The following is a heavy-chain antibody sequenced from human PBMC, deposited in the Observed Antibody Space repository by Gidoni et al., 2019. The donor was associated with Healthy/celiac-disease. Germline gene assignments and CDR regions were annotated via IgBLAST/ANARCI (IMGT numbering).Heavy chain of an antibody. J-gene: IGHJ4*02. CDR1: GGSISSSSYY. D-gene: IGHD4-17*01. CDR2: IYYSGST. CDR3: ARHPTVTLDY. V-gene: IGHV4-39*01. Sequence: QLQLQESGPGLVQPSEPLSLTCTFSGGSISSSSYYWGWIRQPPGKGLEWIGSIYYSGSTYYNPSLKSRVTISVDTSKNQFALKLSSVTAADTAVYYCARHPTVTLDYWGQGTLVTVSS.